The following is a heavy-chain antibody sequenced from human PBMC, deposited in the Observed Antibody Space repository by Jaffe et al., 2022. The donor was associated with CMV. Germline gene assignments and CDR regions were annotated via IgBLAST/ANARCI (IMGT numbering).Heavy chain of an antibody. CDR1: GDFISSGTHY. CDR2: INYNGYT. V-gene: IGHV4-39*01. CDR3: ARRGSSWYFDS. J-gene: IGHJ4*02. D-gene: IGHD6-13*01. Sequence: QVHLQESGPGLVKPSETLSLTCSVSGDFISSGTHYWGWIRQPPGKGLEWIGCINYNGYTYDNPSLKSRLTISVDTSKNHFSLNLNSVTAADTAVYFCARRGSSWYFDSWGQGTLVTVSS.